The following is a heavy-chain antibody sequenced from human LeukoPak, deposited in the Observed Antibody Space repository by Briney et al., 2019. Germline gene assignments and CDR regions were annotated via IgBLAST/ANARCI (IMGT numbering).Heavy chain of an antibody. V-gene: IGHV4-4*07. D-gene: IGHD3-10*01. CDR1: GGSISSYY. Sequence: SETLSLTCTVSGGSISSYYWSWIRQPAGKGLEWIGRIYTSGSTNYNPSLKSRVTMSVDTSKNQLSLKVSSVTAADTAVYYCARVFDSGSQAYFYYMDVWGKGTTVIISS. CDR2: IYTSGST. CDR3: ARVFDSGSQAYFYYMDV. J-gene: IGHJ6*03.